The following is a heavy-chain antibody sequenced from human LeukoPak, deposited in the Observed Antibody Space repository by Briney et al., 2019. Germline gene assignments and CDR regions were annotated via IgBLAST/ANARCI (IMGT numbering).Heavy chain of an antibody. CDR2: IIPIFGTA. V-gene: IGHV1-69*06. Sequence: ASEKVSCKASGGTFSSYAISWVRQAPGQGLEWMGGIIPIFGTANYAQKFQGRVTITADKSTSTAYMELSSLRSEDTAVYYCARASSDYVWGSYRSPYYYYGMDVWGKGTTVTVSS. CDR1: GGTFSSYA. J-gene: IGHJ6*04. D-gene: IGHD3-16*02. CDR3: ARASSDYVWGSYRSPYYYYGMDV.